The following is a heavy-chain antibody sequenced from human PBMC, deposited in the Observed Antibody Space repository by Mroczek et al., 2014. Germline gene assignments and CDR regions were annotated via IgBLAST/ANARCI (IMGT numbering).Heavy chain of an antibody. D-gene: IGHD6-6*01. J-gene: IGHJ4*02. CDR2: ISGSGGST. Sequence: GGLVQPGGVPSRLSCAASGFTFSSYAMSWVRQAPGKGLEWVSAISGSGGSTYYADSVKGRFTISRDNSKNTLYLQMNSLRAEDTAVYYCAQVKQLDGQYYFDYWGQGTLVTVSS. CDR1: GFTFSSYA. V-gene: IGHV3-23*01. CDR3: AQVKQLDGQYYFDY.